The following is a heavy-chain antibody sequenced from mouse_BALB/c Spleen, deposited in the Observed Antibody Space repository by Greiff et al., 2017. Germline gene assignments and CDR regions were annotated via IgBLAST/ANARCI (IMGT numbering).Heavy chain of an antibody. Sequence: VKLMESGPGLVQPSQSLSITCTVSGFSLTSYGVHWVRQSPGKGLEWLGVIWSGGSTDYNAAFISRLSISKDNSKSQVFFKMNSLQANDTAIYYCARNRDGFHYWYYFDYWGQGTTLTVSS. CDR2: IWSGGST. V-gene: IGHV2-2*02. D-gene: IGHD1-2*01. CDR3: ARNRDGFHYWYYFDY. J-gene: IGHJ2*01. CDR1: GFSLTSYG.